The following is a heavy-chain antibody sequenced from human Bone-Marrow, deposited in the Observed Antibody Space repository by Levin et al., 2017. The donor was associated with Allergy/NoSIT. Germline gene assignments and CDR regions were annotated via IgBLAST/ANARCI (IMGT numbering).Heavy chain of an antibody. Sequence: PGGSLRLSCAASGFTFTSYAMHWLRQAPGKGLEWMATISYDGATKYYADSVMGRFTSSRDNSKNMGFLELNSLSAEDTAVYFCAKDSLRFGELSLDPYYFESWGQGALLIVSS. CDR1: GFTFTSYA. CDR3: AKDSLRFGELSLDPYYFES. V-gene: IGHV3-30*01. J-gene: IGHJ4*02. D-gene: IGHD3-10*01. CDR2: ISYDGATK.